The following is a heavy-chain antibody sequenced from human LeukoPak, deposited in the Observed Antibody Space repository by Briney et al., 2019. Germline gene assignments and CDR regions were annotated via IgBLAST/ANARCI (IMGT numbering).Heavy chain of an antibody. CDR1: GGSISNYY. CDR2: IYYSGST. J-gene: IGHJ3*02. Sequence: SETLSLTCTVSGGSISNYYWSWIRQPPGKGLEWIGSIYYSGSTYYNPSLKSRVTISVDTSKNQFSLKLSSVTAADTAVYYCASRMGAFDIWGQGTMVTVSS. CDR3: ASRMGAFDI. V-gene: IGHV4-39*01. D-gene: IGHD2-15*01.